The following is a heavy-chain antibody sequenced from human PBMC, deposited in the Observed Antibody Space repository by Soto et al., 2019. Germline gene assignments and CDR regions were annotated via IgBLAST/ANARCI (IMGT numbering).Heavy chain of an antibody. CDR1: GGTFSNYA. CDR2: IIPIFGTA. D-gene: IGHD6-13*01. CDR3: ARDSSSWYRNNWFDP. V-gene: IGHV1-69*06. Sequence: QVQLVQSGAEVKKPGSSVKVSCKASGGTFSNYAISWVRQAPGQGLEWMGGIIPIFGTANYAQKFQGRVTITADKPTSTAYMELSSLRAEDTAVYYCARDSSSWYRNNWFDPWGQGTLVTVSS. J-gene: IGHJ5*02.